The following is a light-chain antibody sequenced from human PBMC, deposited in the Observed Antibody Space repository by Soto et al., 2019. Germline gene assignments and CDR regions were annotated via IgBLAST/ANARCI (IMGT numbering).Light chain of an antibody. Sequence: AMTQSPASLSVSPGETATLSCRASQSVGSDLDWYQQKPGQAPRLLIYGASTTGSGIPPRCSGSVSGTDFTLTISSLQTEECADYYYHQYNNGPHTFSGGTNVEI. CDR3: HQYNNGPHT. CDR1: QSVGSD. CDR2: GAS. J-gene: IGKJ4*01. V-gene: IGKV3-15*01.